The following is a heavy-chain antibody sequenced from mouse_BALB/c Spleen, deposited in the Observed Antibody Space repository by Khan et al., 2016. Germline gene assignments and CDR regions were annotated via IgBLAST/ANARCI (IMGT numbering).Heavy chain of an antibody. Sequence: EVELVESGAELVRSGASVKLSCTVSVFNITDYYMHWVKQRPEQSLEWIGWIDPENGDTEYAPKFQGKATMTADTSSNAAYLQFSSLTSEDSVVYYSNSYYYGSDVYFDYWGQGTTLTVSS. CDR1: VFNITDYY. V-gene: IGHV14-4*02. J-gene: IGHJ2*01. D-gene: IGHD1-1*01. CDR2: IDPENGDT. CDR3: NSYYYGSDVYFDY.